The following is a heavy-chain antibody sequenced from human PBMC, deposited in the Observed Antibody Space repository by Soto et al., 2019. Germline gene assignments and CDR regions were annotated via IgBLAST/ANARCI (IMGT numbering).Heavy chain of an antibody. J-gene: IGHJ6*02. V-gene: IGHV4-39*01. Sequence: QLQLQESGPGLVKPSETLSLTCTVSGGSISSSTYYWGWIRQPPGKGLEWIGMIYYSGSAYYNPSLKSQVAISINTSKNHFSLRLSSVTAADTAVYYCARHGVDYGDYASYYYYGMDVWGRGTTVTVSS. D-gene: IGHD4-17*01. CDR1: GGSISSSTYY. CDR2: IYYSGSA. CDR3: ARHGVDYGDYASYYYYGMDV.